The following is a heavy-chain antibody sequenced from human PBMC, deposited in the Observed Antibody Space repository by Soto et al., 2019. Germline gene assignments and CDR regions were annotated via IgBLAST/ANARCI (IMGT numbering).Heavy chain of an antibody. J-gene: IGHJ4*02. Sequence: EVQLLESGGGLVQPGGSLRLSCAPSGFTFSAYAMTWVRQAPGKGLEWVSAINSPGTYTWYADSVKGRFTLSRDNSKNSLSLQLNSLRAEDTAVYFCVKGSSVHRPYYFDNWGQGTLVTVSS. CDR3: VKGSSVHRPYYFDN. V-gene: IGHV3-23*01. CDR2: INSPGTYT. D-gene: IGHD3-22*01. CDR1: GFTFSAYA.